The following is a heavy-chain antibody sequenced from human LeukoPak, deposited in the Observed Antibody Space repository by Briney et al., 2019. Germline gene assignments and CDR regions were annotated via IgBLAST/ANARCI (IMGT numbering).Heavy chain of an antibody. Sequence: ASVKVSCKASGGTFSSYAISWVRQAPGQGLEWMGRIIPILGIANYAQKFQGRVTITAGKSTSTAYMELSSLRSEDTAVYYCARDEGTTVTYYYYGMDVWGQGTTVTVSS. V-gene: IGHV1-69*04. D-gene: IGHD4-11*01. J-gene: IGHJ6*02. CDR2: IIPILGIA. CDR1: GGTFSSYA. CDR3: ARDEGTTVTYYYYGMDV.